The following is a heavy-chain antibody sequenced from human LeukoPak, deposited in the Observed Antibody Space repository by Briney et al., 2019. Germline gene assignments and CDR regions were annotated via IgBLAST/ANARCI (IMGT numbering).Heavy chain of an antibody. CDR1: GGSISSSYSY. V-gene: IGHV4-39*07. Sequence: SETLSLTCTVSGGSISSSYSYWGWLRQPPGKGLEWIGNIYYSGNTYYSPSLTSRVTLSVDTSENQFSLKLSSVTAADTAVYYWGRALSMASYYYGVEVGGQGTRSPSP. CDR3: GRALSMASYYYGVEV. D-gene: IGHD2/OR15-2a*01. CDR2: IYYSGNT. J-gene: IGHJ6*02.